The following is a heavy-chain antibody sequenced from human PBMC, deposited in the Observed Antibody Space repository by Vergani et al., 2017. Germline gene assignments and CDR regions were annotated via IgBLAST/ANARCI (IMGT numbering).Heavy chain of an antibody. CDR1: GYTFTGYY. CDR3: ARXAAAGRVGSDYYYYYMDV. CDR2: INPNSGGT. D-gene: IGHD6-13*01. V-gene: IGHV1-2*04. Sequence: QVQLVQSGAEVKKPGASVKVSCKASGYTFTGYYMHWVRQAPGQGLEWMGWINPNSGGTNYAQKFQGWVTMTRDTSISTAYMELSRLRSDDTAVYYCARXAAAGRVGSDYYYYYMDVWGKGTTVTVSS. J-gene: IGHJ6*03.